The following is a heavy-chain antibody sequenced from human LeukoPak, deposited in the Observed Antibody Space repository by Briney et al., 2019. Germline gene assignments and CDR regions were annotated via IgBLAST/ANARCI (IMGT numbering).Heavy chain of an antibody. CDR2: ISSYNGNT. CDR3: ARDPRGAAAGPDY. J-gene: IGHJ4*02. D-gene: IGHD6-13*01. Sequence: ASVKVSCKASGYTFTTYHISWVRQAPGQGLEWMGWISSYNGNTKYAQKFQGRVTMTTDTSTSIAYMELSRLRSDDTAVYYCARDPRGAAAGPDYWGQGTLVTVSS. V-gene: IGHV1-18*01. CDR1: GYTFTTYH.